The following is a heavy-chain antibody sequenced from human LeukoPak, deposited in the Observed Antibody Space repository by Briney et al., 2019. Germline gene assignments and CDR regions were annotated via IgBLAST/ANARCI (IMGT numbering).Heavy chain of an antibody. J-gene: IGHJ4*02. D-gene: IGHD5-18*01. V-gene: IGHV4-59*08. Sequence: KPAETLSLTCTVSGGSISSYYWSWIRQPPGKGLEWIGYNYYSGSTNYNPSLKSRVTISLDTSKNQSSLKLTSVTAADTAVYYCARHIRGYSYGPFDYWGQGSLVTVSS. CDR3: ARHIRGYSYGPFDY. CDR2: NYYSGST. CDR1: GGSISSYY.